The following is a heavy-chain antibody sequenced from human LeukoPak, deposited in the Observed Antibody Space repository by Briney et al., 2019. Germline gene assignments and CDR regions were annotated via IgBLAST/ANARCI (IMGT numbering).Heavy chain of an antibody. V-gene: IGHV3-53*04. CDR2: IYSGGST. D-gene: IGHD3-10*01. J-gene: IGHJ4*02. CDR1: GFTVSSNY. Sequence: PGGSLRLSCAASGFTVSSNYMSWVRQAPGKGLEWVSVIYSGGSTYYADCVKGRFTISRHNCKNTLYLQMNSLRAEDTAVYYCAVWGWFGELLLDYWGQGTLVTVSS. CDR3: AVWGWFGELLLDY.